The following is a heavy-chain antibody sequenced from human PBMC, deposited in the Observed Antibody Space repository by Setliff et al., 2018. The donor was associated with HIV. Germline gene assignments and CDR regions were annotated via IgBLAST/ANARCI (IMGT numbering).Heavy chain of an antibody. CDR3: AGSRGYFVQAD. D-gene: IGHD3-10*01. CDR2: IHKDGSEK. J-gene: IGHJ4*02. V-gene: IGHV3-7*01. Sequence: GGSLRLSCAASGFTLSNYWMSWVRQAPGKGLEWVANIHKDGSEKYYVDSVKGRFTISRDNTKNLLYLEMNSLRAEDTAVYYCAGSRGYFVQADWGQGTLVTVSS. CDR1: GFTLSNYW.